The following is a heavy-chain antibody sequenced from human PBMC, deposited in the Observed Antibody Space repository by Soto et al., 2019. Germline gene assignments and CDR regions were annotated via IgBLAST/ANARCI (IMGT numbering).Heavy chain of an antibody. Sequence: ASVKVSCKASGGTFSSYTISWVRQAPGQGLEWMGRIIPILGIANYAQKFQGRVTITADKSTSTAYMELSSLRSEDTAVYYCARVGRLEYSGYDTTSLAYWGQGTLVTVSS. J-gene: IGHJ4*02. D-gene: IGHD5-12*01. CDR1: GGTFSSYT. V-gene: IGHV1-69*02. CDR3: ARVGRLEYSGYDTTSLAY. CDR2: IIPILGIA.